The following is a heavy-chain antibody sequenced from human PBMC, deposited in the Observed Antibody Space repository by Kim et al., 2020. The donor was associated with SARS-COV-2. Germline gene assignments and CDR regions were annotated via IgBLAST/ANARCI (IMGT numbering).Heavy chain of an antibody. CDR1: GGTFSSYA. D-gene: IGHD6-13*01. Sequence: SVKVSCKASGGTFSSYAISWVRQAPGQGLEWMGGIIPIFGTANYAQKFQGRVTITADESTSTAYMELSSLRSEDTAVYYCAAPSAASDAFDIWGQGTMVTVSS. CDR3: AAPSAASDAFDI. J-gene: IGHJ3*02. V-gene: IGHV1-69*13. CDR2: IIPIFGTA.